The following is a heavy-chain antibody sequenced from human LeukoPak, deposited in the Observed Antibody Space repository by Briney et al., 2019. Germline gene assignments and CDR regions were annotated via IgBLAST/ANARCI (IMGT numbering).Heavy chain of an antibody. CDR3: ARSLYDFWSGYYFPFDY. CDR2: MNSNSGNT. CDR1: GYTFTSYD. D-gene: IGHD3-3*01. Sequence: ASVKVSCKASGYTFTSYDINCVRQATGQGLEWMGWMNSNSGNTGYAQKFQGRVTMTRNTSISAAYLELSSLRSEDTAVYYCARSLYDFWSGYYFPFDYWGQGTLVTVSS. J-gene: IGHJ4*02. V-gene: IGHV1-8*01.